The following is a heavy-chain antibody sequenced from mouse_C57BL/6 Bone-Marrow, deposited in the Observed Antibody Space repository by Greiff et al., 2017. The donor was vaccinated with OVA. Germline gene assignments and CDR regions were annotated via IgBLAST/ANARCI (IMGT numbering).Heavy chain of an antibody. CDR2: IYPGSGST. CDR3: ASADLGAIYFSFAY. J-gene: IGHJ3*01. V-gene: IGHV1-55*01. Sequence: QVQLQQPGAELVKPGASVKMSCKASGYTFTSYWITWVKQRPGQGLEWIGDIYPGSGSTNYNEKFKSKATLTVDTSSSTAYMQLSSLTSEDSAVYYCASADLGAIYFSFAYWGQGTLVTVSA. D-gene: IGHD1-1*01. CDR1: GYTFTSYW.